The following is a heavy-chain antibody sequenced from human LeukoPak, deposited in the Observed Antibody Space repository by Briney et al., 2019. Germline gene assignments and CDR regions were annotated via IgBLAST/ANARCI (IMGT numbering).Heavy chain of an antibody. CDR1: GGSISSSGYY. Sequence: SETLSLTCTVSGGSISSSGYYWSWIRQRPGKGLEWIGNIYYSGSTSYNPSLKSRVTISVDTSKNQFSLKLSSVTAADTAVYYCARLIAVAGADWYFDLWGRGTLVTVSS. CDR2: IYYSGST. CDR3: ARLIAVAGADWYFDL. V-gene: IGHV4-39*01. J-gene: IGHJ2*01. D-gene: IGHD6-19*01.